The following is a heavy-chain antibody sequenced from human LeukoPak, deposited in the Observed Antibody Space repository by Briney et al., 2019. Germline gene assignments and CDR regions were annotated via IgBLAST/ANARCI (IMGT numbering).Heavy chain of an antibody. D-gene: IGHD1-26*01. J-gene: IGHJ4*02. V-gene: IGHV3-53*01. CDR2: IYSGGST. Sequence: TGGSLRLSCAASGFAVSSNYMSWVRQAPGKGLEWVAVIYSGGSTNYADSVKGRFTISRDDSENTLYLQMNSLRAEDTAVYYCVTEVSGSFPTWGQGTLVTVSS. CDR1: GFAVSSNY. CDR3: VTEVSGSFPT.